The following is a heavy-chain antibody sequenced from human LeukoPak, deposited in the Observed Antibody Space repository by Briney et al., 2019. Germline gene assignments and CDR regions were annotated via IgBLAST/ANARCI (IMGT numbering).Heavy chain of an antibody. J-gene: IGHJ6*02. Sequence: GGSLRLSCAASGLTFSSDWMHWVRQVPGKGLVWVSRINSDASTINYADSVKGRFTISRDNSKNTLYLQMNSLRAEDTAVYYCARDMTYYYGMDVWGQGTTVTVSS. CDR1: GLTFSSDW. V-gene: IGHV3-74*01. CDR3: ARDMTYYYGMDV. D-gene: IGHD3-16*01. CDR2: INSDASTI.